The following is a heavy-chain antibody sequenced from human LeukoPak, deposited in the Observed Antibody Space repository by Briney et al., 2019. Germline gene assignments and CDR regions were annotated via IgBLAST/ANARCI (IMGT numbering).Heavy chain of an antibody. Sequence: PETLSLTCTVSGYSPSSGYYWGWIRQPPGKGLEWIGGLYHTGSIYYNPSLKSRGTISVDTSKNQFSLKLSSVTAADTAMYFFAMFGSAAGIPYYYYYMGVWGKGTTVTVSS. CDR1: GYSPSSGYY. V-gene: IGHV4-38-2*02. D-gene: IGHD6-19*01. CDR2: LYHTGSI. J-gene: IGHJ6*03. CDR3: AMFGSAAGIPYYYYYMGV.